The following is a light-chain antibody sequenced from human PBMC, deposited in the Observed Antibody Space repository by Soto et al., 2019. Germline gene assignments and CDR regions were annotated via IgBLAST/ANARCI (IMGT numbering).Light chain of an antibody. CDR3: CSSAPESTYV. CDR1: SSDVGAYNS. CDR2: KGT. J-gene: IGLJ1*01. Sequence: QSVLAQPASVSGSPGQSITISCTGTSSDVGAYNSVSWYQQHPHRAPQVIIYKGTQRPSGVSNRFSGSTSGNAASLTISALLTDDEADYFCCSSAPESTYVCGTGTKVTVL. V-gene: IGLV2-23*01.